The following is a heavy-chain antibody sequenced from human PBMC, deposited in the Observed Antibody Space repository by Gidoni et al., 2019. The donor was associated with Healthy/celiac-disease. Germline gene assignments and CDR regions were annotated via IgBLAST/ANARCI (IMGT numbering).Heavy chain of an antibody. CDR1: GFTFSSYG. CDR3: AKEVIAVAAIFDY. J-gene: IGHJ4*02. CDR2: ISYDGSNK. D-gene: IGHD6-19*01. Sequence: QVQLVESGGGVVQPGRSLRLSCAASGFTFSSYGMHWVRQAPGKGLEWVEVISYDGSNKYYADSVKGRFTISRDNSKNTLYLQMNSLRAEDTAVYYCAKEVIAVAAIFDYWGQGTLVTVSS. V-gene: IGHV3-30*18.